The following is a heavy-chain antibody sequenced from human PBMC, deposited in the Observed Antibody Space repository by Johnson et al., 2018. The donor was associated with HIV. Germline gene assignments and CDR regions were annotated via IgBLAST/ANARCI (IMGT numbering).Heavy chain of an antibody. CDR2: INWNGANT. Sequence: MQLVESGGGLVQPGGSLRLSCAASGFTFDEYDMTWVRQVPGKGLEWVSNINWNGANTGYADSVEGRFTISRDNSKNTLYLQMNSLRAEDTAVYYCATSTASDALDIWGQGTMVTVSS. CDR1: GFTFDEYD. J-gene: IGHJ3*02. CDR3: ATSTASDALDI. V-gene: IGHV3-20*04. D-gene: IGHD1-1*01.